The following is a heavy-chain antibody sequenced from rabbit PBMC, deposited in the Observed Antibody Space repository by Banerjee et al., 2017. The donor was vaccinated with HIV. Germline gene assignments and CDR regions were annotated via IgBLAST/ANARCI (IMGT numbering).Heavy chain of an antibody. CDR2: IYAGSSGST. J-gene: IGHJ4*01. Sequence: ACIYAGSSGSTYYASWAKGRFTISKTSSTTVTLQMTSLTAADTATYFCARGTSSSGWGDFNLWGPGTLVTVS. D-gene: IGHD4-1*01. V-gene: IGHV1S40*01. CDR3: ARGTSSSGWGDFNL.